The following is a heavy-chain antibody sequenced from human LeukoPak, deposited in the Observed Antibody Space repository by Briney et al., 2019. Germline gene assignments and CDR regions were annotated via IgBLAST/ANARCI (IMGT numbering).Heavy chain of an antibody. D-gene: IGHD3-10*01. Sequence: GGSLRLSCAASGFTFSSYWMHWVRQAPGKGMVWGSCINSDGSSTSYADSVKGRFAISRDNAKNTLYLQMNSLRAEDMAVYYCARDVYYGSGSYSNDAFDIWGQGTMVTVSS. CDR3: ARDVYYGSGSYSNDAFDI. CDR1: GFTFSSYW. CDR2: INSDGSST. V-gene: IGHV3-74*01. J-gene: IGHJ3*02.